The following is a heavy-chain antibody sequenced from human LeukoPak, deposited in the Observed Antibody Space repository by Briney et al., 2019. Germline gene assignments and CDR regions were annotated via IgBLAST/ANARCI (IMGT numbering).Heavy chain of an antibody. CDR2: MSYDGFNK. CDR3: AKTKGYSYGYYSDY. Sequence: GGSLRLSCAASGFTFSSYAMHWVRQSLGKGLEWVAVMSYDGFNKYYADSVKGRFTISRDNSKNTLYLQMNSLRAKDTAVYYCAKTKGYSYGYYSDYWGQGTLVTVSS. J-gene: IGHJ4*02. CDR1: GFTFSSYA. V-gene: IGHV3-30*18. D-gene: IGHD5-18*01.